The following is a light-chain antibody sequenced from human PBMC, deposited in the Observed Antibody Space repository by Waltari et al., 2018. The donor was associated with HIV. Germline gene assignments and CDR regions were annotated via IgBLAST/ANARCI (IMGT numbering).Light chain of an antibody. J-gene: IGKJ2*01. V-gene: IGKV3-11*01. CDR1: QTVSSY. Sequence: TQSPATLSLSPGERAILSCRASQTVSSYIAWYQQKPGQAPRLLIYDASNRATGVPARFSGSGSATDFTLTISSLEPEDFAVYYCQYRHNWPPRYTFGQGTKLEIK. CDR2: DAS. CDR3: QYRHNWPPRYT.